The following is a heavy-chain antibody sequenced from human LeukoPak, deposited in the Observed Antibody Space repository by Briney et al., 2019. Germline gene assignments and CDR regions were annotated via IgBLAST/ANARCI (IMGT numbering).Heavy chain of an antibody. CDR3: ARELDDAFDI. D-gene: IGHD3-3*01. CDR1: GFTFSSYS. Sequence: GGSLRLSCAASGFTFSSYSMNWVRQAPGKGLEWVSSISSSSSYIYYADSVKGRFTISRDNAKNSLYLQMNSLRAEDTALYYCARELDDAFDIWGQGTMVTVSS. CDR2: ISSSSSYI. J-gene: IGHJ3*02. V-gene: IGHV3-21*01.